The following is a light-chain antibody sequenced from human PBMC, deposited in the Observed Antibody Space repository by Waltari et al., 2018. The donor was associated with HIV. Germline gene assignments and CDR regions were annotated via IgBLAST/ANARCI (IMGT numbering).Light chain of an antibody. CDR2: GAS. J-gene: IGKJ3*01. CDR1: QSVSSGY. CDR3: QQYGSSPFT. V-gene: IGKV3-20*01. Sequence: EIVLTQSPCTLSLSPGERATLSCRASQSVSSGYLAWYQQKPGQAPRLLISGASRRATGIPDRFSGSGSGTDFTLTISRLEPEDFAVYFCQQYGSSPFTFGPGTKVHIK.